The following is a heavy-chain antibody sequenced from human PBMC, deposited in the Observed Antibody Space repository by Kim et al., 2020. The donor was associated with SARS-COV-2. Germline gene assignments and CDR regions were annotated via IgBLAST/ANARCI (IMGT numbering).Heavy chain of an antibody. Sequence: SVKVSCKASGGTFSSYAISWVRQAPGQGLEWMGGIIPIFGTANYAQKFQGRVTITADESTSTAYMELSSLRSEDTAVYYCASMQLGIAAAGNYYGMDVWGQGTTVTVSS. CDR1: GGTFSSYA. CDR3: ASMQLGIAAAGNYYGMDV. D-gene: IGHD6-13*01. V-gene: IGHV1-69*13. J-gene: IGHJ6*02. CDR2: IIPIFGTA.